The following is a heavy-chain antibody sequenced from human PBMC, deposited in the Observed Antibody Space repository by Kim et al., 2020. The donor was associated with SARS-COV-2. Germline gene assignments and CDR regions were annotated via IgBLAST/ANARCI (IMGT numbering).Heavy chain of an antibody. D-gene: IGHD3-3*01. CDR3: ARGFPLITIFGVVISQVNYYGMDV. Sequence: SETLSLTCAVYGGSFSGYYWSWIRQPPGKGLEWIGEINHSGSTNYNPSLKSRVTISVDTSKNQFSLKLSSVTAADTAVYYCARGFPLITIFGVVISQVNYYGMDVWGQGTTVTVSS. CDR1: GGSFSGYY. V-gene: IGHV4-34*01. J-gene: IGHJ6*02. CDR2: INHSGST.